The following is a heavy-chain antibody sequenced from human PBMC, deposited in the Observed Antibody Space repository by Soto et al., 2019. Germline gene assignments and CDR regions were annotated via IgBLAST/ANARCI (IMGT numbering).Heavy chain of an antibody. D-gene: IGHD3-10*01. J-gene: IGHJ6*02. V-gene: IGHV6-1*01. CDR1: GVMVSSDTAA. CDR2: TYYKTMWNT. Sequence: SLPLPLPSAVFGVMVSSDTAAWTWIRQSPSRGIEWLGRTYYKTMWNTANALSVKSRITISQDTSQNKSSLDLDSVTPPDRPVFYCVGVTLFRGMDVWAQGTSSTSSS. CDR3: VGVTLFRGMDV.